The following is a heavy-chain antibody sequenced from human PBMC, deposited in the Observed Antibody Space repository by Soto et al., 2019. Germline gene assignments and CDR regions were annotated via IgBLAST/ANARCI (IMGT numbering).Heavy chain of an antibody. CDR1: GGSISSYY. V-gene: IGHV4-59*01. D-gene: IGHD6-13*01. CDR3: ARDKAAGNFDY. J-gene: IGHJ4*02. CDR2: IYYSGST. Sequence: PSETLSLTCTVSGGSISSYYWSWIRQPPGKGLEWIGYIYYSGSTNYNPSLKSRVTISVDTSKNQFSLKLSSVTAADTAVYYCARDKAAGNFDYWGQGTLVTVYS.